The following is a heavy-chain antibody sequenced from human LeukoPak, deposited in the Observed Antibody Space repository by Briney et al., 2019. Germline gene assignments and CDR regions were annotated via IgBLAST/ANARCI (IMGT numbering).Heavy chain of an antibody. V-gene: IGHV1-3*01. D-gene: IGHD2-8*01. CDR1: GYTFTSYA. Sequence: ASVKVSFKASGYTFTSYAMHWVRQAPGQRLEWMGWINAGNGNTKYSQKFQGRVTITRDTSASTAYMELSSLRSEDTAVYYCARGPRIVLMVYATPFDYWGQGTLVTVSS. CDR2: INAGNGNT. J-gene: IGHJ4*02. CDR3: ARGPRIVLMVYATPFDY.